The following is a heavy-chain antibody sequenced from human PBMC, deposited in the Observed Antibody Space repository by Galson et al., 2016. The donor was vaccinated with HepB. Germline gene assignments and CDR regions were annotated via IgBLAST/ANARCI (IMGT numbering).Heavy chain of an antibody. CDR1: GFTFSNHW. D-gene: IGHD3-22*01. CDR3: ARVDEGYYYLIDY. CDR2: IGSRSSPI. V-gene: IGHV3-48*02. Sequence: SLRLSCAASGFTFSNHWMHWVRQAPGKGLEWVSYIGSRSSPIHYADSVKGRFTISRDNAKNSLYMQMNSLRDEDTAVYYCARVDEGYYYLIDYWGQGTLVTVSS. J-gene: IGHJ4*02.